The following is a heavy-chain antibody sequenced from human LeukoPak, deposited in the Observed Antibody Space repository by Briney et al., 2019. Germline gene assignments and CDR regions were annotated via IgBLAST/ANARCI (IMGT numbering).Heavy chain of an antibody. D-gene: IGHD6-19*01. J-gene: IGHJ4*02. Sequence: ASVKVSCKASGYTFTSYDLYWVRQATGQGLEWMGWMNPNSGSTGYAQKFQGRVTMTRNTSISTAYMELSSLRSEDTAVYYCARDPRSPSFLAGSFDYWGQGTLVTVSS. CDR1: GYTFTSYD. CDR3: ARDPRSPSFLAGSFDY. V-gene: IGHV1-8*01. CDR2: MNPNSGST.